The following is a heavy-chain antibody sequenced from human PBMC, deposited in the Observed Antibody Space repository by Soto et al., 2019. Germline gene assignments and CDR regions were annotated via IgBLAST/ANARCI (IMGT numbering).Heavy chain of an antibody. V-gene: IGHV3-23*01. D-gene: IGHD1-26*01. CDR1: GCIFSTYL. CDR2: ISDSGGTS. Sequence: GGSLRLSCAASGCIFSTYLMSWVRQAPGKGLEWVSSISDSGGTSYYADSVKGRFAISRDNSKNTLYLQMNSLRAEDTAIYYCAKRPRALLTFDYWGQGTLVTVSS. CDR3: AKRPRALLTFDY. J-gene: IGHJ4*02.